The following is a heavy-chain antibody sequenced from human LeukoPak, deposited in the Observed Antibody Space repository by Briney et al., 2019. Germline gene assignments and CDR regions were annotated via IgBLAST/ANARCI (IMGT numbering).Heavy chain of an antibody. J-gene: IGHJ3*02. CDR1: GFTFDDYA. V-gene: IGHV3-43*02. CDR2: ISGDGGST. CDR3: AKDINEGYSYVPDAFDI. D-gene: IGHD5-18*01. Sequence: GGSLRPSCAASGFTFDDYAMHWVRQAPGKGLEWVSLISGDGGSTYYADSVKGRFTISRDNSKNSLYLQTNSLRTEDTALYYCAKDINEGYSYVPDAFDIWGQGTMVTVSS.